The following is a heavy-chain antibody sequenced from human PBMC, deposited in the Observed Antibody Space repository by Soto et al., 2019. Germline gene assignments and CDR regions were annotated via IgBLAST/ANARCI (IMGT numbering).Heavy chain of an antibody. V-gene: IGHV3-48*04. CDR1: GFRFTSFG. Sequence: DVVLVNSGGGFVLPGESLRLSCGASGFRFTSFGMNWVRQGPGKGLEWLSYISGLSANTYYADSVRGRFTVSRDNDMNLVFLQLNNLRGDDTAVYSCTRGGAARPDYWGQGSRVVVSS. CDR3: TRGGAARPDY. CDR2: ISGLSANT. J-gene: IGHJ4*02. D-gene: IGHD2-15*01.